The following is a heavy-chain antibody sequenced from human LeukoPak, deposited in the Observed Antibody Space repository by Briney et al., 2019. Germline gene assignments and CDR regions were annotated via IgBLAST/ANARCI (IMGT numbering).Heavy chain of an antibody. CDR3: ARERGYDFWSGYGWFDP. Sequence: ASVKVSCKASGYTFTSYAMNWVRQAPGQGLEWMGWINTNTGNPTYAQGFTGRFVFSLDTSVSTAYLQISSLKAEDTAVYYCARERGYDFWSGYGWFDPWGQGTLVTVSS. J-gene: IGHJ5*02. CDR1: GYTFTSYA. D-gene: IGHD3-3*01. V-gene: IGHV7-4-1*02. CDR2: INTNTGNP.